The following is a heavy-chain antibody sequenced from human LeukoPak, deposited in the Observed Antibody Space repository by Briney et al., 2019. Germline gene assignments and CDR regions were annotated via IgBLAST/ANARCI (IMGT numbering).Heavy chain of an antibody. J-gene: IGHJ4*02. CDR2: ISGSGGST. V-gene: IGHV3-23*01. Sequence: PGGSLRLSCAASGFTFSSYAMSWVRQAPGKGLEWVSAISGSGGSTYYADSVKGRFTISRDNSKNTLYLQMDSLRAEDTAVYYCAKDPTSPYGDYNFDYWGQGTLVTVSS. CDR3: AKDPTSPYGDYNFDY. CDR1: GFTFSSYA. D-gene: IGHD4-17*01.